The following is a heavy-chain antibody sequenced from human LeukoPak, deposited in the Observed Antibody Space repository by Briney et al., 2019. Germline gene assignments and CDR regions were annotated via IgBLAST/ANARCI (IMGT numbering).Heavy chain of an antibody. CDR1: GGSFSFYY. CDR3: ARALGAFDI. CDR2: ISQSGST. Sequence: SETLSLTCGVSGGSFSFYYWSWIRQPPGKGLEWIGEISQSGSTNYNPSLKNRVNISLDTSENQFSLKLSSVTAADTAVYYCARALGAFDIWGQGTMVTVSS. V-gene: IGHV4-34*01. J-gene: IGHJ3*02.